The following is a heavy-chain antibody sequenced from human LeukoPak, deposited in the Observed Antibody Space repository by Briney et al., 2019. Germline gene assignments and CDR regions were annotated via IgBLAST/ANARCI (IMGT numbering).Heavy chain of an antibody. Sequence: QPGGSLRLSCAASGFTFSSYWMYWVRQAPGKGLVWVSRINSDGSSTSYADSVKGRFTISRDNAKNTLYLQMNSLRAEDTAVYYCARAGGGDAFDIWGQGTMVTVSS. CDR3: ARAGGGDAFDI. V-gene: IGHV3-74*01. CDR1: GFTFSSYW. J-gene: IGHJ3*02. D-gene: IGHD3-10*01. CDR2: INSDGSST.